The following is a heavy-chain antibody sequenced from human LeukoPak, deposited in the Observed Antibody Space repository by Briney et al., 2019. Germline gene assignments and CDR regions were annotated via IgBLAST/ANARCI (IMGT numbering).Heavy chain of an antibody. V-gene: IGHV3-30*02. D-gene: IGHD2-2*01. Sequence: GGSLRLSCAASGFTFSSYGMHWVRQAPGKGLEWVAFIRYDGSNKYYADSVKGRFTISRDNSKNTLYLQMNSLRAEDTAVYYCARDQRRVIVVVPAASFDYWGQGTLVTVSS. CDR3: ARDQRRVIVVVPAASFDY. CDR1: GFTFSSYG. J-gene: IGHJ4*02. CDR2: IRYDGSNK.